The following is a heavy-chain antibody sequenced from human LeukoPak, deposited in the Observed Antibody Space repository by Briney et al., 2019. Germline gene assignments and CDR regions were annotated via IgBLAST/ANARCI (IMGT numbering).Heavy chain of an antibody. CDR3: ARFPHLTYPGATLYYFDY. CDR2: IKQDGREK. J-gene: IGHJ4*02. Sequence: GGSLILSCAASGFTFSSYWMSWVRQAPGKGLEWVANIKQDGREKYYVDSVKGRLTISRDNAKNQLSLKLNTLTAADTAVYYCARFPHLTYPGATLYYFDYWGQGTLVTVSS. D-gene: IGHD2-15*01. CDR1: GFTFSSYW. V-gene: IGHV3-7*03.